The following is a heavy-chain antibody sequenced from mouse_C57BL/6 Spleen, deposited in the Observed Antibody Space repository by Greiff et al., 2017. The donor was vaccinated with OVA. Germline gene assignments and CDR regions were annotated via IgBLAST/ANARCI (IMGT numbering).Heavy chain of an antibody. Sequence: EVKVVESGGGLVQSGRSLRLSCATSGFTFSDFYMEWVRQAPGKGLEWIAASRNKANDYTTEYSASVKGRFIVSRDTSQSILYLQMNALRAEDTAIYYCARGNWDAMDYWGQGTSVTVSS. D-gene: IGHD4-1*01. CDR1: GFTFSDFY. CDR3: ARGNWDAMDY. J-gene: IGHJ4*01. CDR2: SRNKANDYTT. V-gene: IGHV7-1*01.